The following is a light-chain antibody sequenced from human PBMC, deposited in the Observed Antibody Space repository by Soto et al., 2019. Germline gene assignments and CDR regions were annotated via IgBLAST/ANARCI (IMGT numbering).Light chain of an antibody. J-gene: IGKJ1*01. CDR1: QSISSW. CDR3: QQSNNYPWT. CDR2: EAS. Sequence: DIQMTQSPSTLSASVGDRVTITCRASQSISSWLAWYQQKPGKAPKLLIYEASNLESGVPSRFSGSGSGTEFTLTISSLQPDDFATYYCQQSNNYPWTFRQGTKVDIK. V-gene: IGKV1-5*03.